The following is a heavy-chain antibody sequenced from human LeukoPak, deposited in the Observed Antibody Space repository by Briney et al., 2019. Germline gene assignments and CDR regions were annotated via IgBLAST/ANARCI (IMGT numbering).Heavy chain of an antibody. V-gene: IGHV3-7*01. CDR3: ATSSNAPGNH. D-gene: IGHD2-2*01. CDR1: GFTFNGYW. J-gene: IGHJ5*02. CDR2: IKEDGSAQ. Sequence: GGSLRLSCAASGFTFNGYWMSWVRQAPGKGLEWVANIKEDGSAQYYVGSVKGRFTISRDNAKNSLNLQKNSLRAEDTAVYYCATSSNAPGNHWGQGTLVTVSS.